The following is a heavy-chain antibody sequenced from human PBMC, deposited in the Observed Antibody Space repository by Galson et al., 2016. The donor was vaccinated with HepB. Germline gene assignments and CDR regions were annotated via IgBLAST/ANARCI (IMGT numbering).Heavy chain of an antibody. CDR2: ITHSGDI. CDR1: RASLNNNY. CDR3: ATLERRPSGHYYFDS. Sequence: SETLSLTCVVYRASLNNNYWSWVRQPPGKGLEWLGEITHSGDINNNPSLKSRVTMSADTSSSQFSLKMTSVTAADTAMYYCATLERRPSGHYYFDSWGQGTLVTVSS. D-gene: IGHD3-22*01. J-gene: IGHJ4*02. V-gene: IGHV4-34*01.